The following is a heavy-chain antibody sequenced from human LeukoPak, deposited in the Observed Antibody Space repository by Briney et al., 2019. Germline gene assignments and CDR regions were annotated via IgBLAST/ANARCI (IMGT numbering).Heavy chain of an antibody. D-gene: IGHD2-2*01. CDR1: GYTFTSYD. CDR3: ARVIRDIVVVPAAMKD. CDR2: MNPNSGNT. V-gene: IGHV1-8*01. J-gene: IGHJ4*02. Sequence: ASVTVSFKASGYTFTSYDINWVRQATGQGLEWMGWMNPNSGNTGYAQKFQGRVTMTRNTSISTAYMELSSLRSEDTAVYYCARVIRDIVVVPAAMKDWGQGTLVTVSS.